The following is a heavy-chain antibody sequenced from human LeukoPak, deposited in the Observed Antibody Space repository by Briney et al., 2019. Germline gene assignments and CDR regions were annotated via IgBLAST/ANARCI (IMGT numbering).Heavy chain of an antibody. D-gene: IGHD5-18*01. J-gene: IGHJ6*02. Sequence: SETLSLTCTVSGDSISSSSYYWGWIRQPPGKGLEWIGSIYYSGSTYYNPSLKSRVTISVDTSKNQFSLKLSSVTAADTAVYYCARIRGYSYGHGYYYYYGMDVWGQGTTVTVSS. CDR1: GDSISSSSYY. CDR2: IYYSGST. CDR3: ARIRGYSYGHGYYYYYGMDV. V-gene: IGHV4-39*07.